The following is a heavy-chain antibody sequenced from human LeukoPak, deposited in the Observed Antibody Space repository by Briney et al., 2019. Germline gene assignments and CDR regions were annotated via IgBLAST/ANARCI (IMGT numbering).Heavy chain of an antibody. J-gene: IGHJ4*02. V-gene: IGHV1-8*01. Sequence: ASVKVSCKASGYTFTSYDINWVRQATGQGLEWMGWMNPNSGNTGYAQKFQGRVTMIRNTSISTDYMELRRLRSEDTAVYYCARGPLDGEFDYWGQGTLVTVSS. D-gene: IGHD3-16*02. CDR3: ARGPLDGEFDY. CDR1: GYTFTSYD. CDR2: MNPNSGNT.